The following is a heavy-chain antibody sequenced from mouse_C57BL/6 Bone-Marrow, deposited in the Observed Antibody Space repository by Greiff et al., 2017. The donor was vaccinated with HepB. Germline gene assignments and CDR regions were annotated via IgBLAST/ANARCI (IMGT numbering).Heavy chain of an antibody. CDR2: INPNNGGT. CDR3: ARFPVVAQYYYAMDY. Sequence: EVKLQQSGPELVKPGASVKISCKASGYTFTDYYMNWVKQSHGKSLEWIGDINPNNGGTSYNQKFKGKATLTVDKSSSTAYMELRSLTSEDSAVYYCARFPVVAQYYYAMDYWGQGTSVTVSS. D-gene: IGHD1-1*01. V-gene: IGHV1-26*01. CDR1: GYTFTDYY. J-gene: IGHJ4*01.